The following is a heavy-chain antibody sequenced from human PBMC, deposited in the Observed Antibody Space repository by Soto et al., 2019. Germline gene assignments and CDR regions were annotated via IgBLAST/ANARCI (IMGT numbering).Heavy chain of an antibody. D-gene: IGHD1-7*01. CDR3: STHPPDETKRY. J-gene: IGHJ4*02. CDR2: IKRKTDGGTT. Sequence: GVSLRLSCAASGFTFTDAWMDWVRLAPGKGLEWVGRIKRKTDGGTTDYTAPVKDRFTISRDDSINTLFLQMSSLKNEDTAVYYCSTHPPDETKRYWGQGPLVTVSS. V-gene: IGHV3-15*01. CDR1: GFTFTDAW.